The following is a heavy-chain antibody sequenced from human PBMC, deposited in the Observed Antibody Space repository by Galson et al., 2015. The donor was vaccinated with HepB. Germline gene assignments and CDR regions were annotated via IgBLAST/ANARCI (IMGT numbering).Heavy chain of an antibody. CDR3: VKGGGYSAIRGRGGFDS. CDR2: ITYDGTNK. CDR1: GFTFNSYA. Sequence: SLRLSCAASGFTFNSYAMHWVRQAPGKDLQWVAVITYDGTNKFYARSVKGRFTISRDNSGNTLFLHMSSLRPEDTALYYCVKGGGYSAIRGRGGFDSWGQGALVTVSS. D-gene: IGHD5-12*01. V-gene: IGHV3-30*04. J-gene: IGHJ4*02.